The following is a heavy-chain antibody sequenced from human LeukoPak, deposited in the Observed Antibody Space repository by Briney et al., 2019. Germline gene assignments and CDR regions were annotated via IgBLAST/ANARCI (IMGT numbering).Heavy chain of an antibody. J-gene: IGHJ4*02. CDR3: AKRPSDYGDYVTYFDY. V-gene: IGHV3-30*18. D-gene: IGHD4-17*01. CDR1: GLSFISYG. CDR2: ISDDGRNK. Sequence: GGSLRLSCAASGLSFISYGMHRVRQAPGKGLEWVGVISDDGRNKKYADSVKGRFTISRDNSKDTLYLQMNSLRDEDTAVYYCAKRPSDYGDYVTYFDYWGQGTLVTVSS.